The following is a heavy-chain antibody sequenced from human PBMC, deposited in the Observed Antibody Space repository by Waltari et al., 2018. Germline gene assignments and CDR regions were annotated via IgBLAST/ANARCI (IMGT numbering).Heavy chain of an antibody. Sequence: QVQLVESGGGVVQPGRSLRLSCAASGFTFSSYGMHWVRKAPGKGLGGVAVILYDGSNKYYADSVKGRFTISRDNSKNTLYLQMNSLRAEDTAVYYCARDPYYDSNAFDIWGQGTMVTVSS. CDR2: ILYDGSNK. CDR3: ARDPYYDSNAFDI. CDR1: GFTFSSYG. D-gene: IGHD3-22*01. J-gene: IGHJ3*02. V-gene: IGHV3-33*01.